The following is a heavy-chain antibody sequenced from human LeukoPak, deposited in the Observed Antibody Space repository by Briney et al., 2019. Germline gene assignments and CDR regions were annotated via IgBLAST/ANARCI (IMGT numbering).Heavy chain of an antibody. CDR3: ARDVTVAGPYGMDV. V-gene: IGHV3-74*01. D-gene: IGHD6-13*01. J-gene: IGHJ6*02. CDR2: IKGDGSAA. Sequence: GGSLRLSCAASGFTFRSYWMHWVRQAPGKGLMWVSRIKGDGSAASYADSVKGRFTISRDNAKNTLYLQMNSLRAEDTAVYYCARDVTVAGPYGMDVWGQGTTVTVSS. CDR1: GFTFRSYW.